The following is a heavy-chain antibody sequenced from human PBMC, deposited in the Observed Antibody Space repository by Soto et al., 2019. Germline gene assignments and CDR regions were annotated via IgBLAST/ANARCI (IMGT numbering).Heavy chain of an antibody. J-gene: IGHJ4*02. D-gene: IGHD1-7*01. CDR1: GFTFSRYA. V-gene: IGHV3-23*01. CDR2: IVEGGEIT. CDR3: AKGNSQNYFEY. Sequence: EVPLLESGGALVQPGGSLRLSCAASGFTFSRYAMYWVRQAPGKGLEWVSGIVEGGEITFYTATVKGRFTISRDNSKNTLSLQTTRMNAEDTATYLSAKGNSQNYFEYWGQGTMVTASS.